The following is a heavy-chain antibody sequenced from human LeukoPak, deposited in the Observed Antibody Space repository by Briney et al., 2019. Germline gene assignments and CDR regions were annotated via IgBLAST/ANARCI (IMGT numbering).Heavy chain of an antibody. Sequence: GSLRLSCAASGFTFTNYAMSWVRQAPGKGLEWIGEINHSGSTNYNPSLKSRVTISVDTSKNQFSLKLSSVTAADTAVYYCARNRKSWFDPWGQGTLVTVSS. CDR1: GFTFTNYA. CDR2: INHSGST. CDR3: ARNRKSWFDP. J-gene: IGHJ5*02. D-gene: IGHD1-14*01. V-gene: IGHV4-34*01.